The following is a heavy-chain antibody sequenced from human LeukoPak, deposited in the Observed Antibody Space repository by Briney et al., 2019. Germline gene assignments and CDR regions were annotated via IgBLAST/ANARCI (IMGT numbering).Heavy chain of an antibody. CDR1: GGSISSYY. V-gene: IGHV4-4*07. D-gene: IGHD1-1*01. CDR3: ARAPSYNSARLDV. J-gene: IGHJ6*02. CDR2: IYTSGGT. Sequence: SESLSLTCTVSGGSISSYYWTWVRQPAGKGLEWIGRIYTSGGTNYNPSRKSRVTMSVDTSENRFSLKLTSVTAADTAVYYCARAPSYNSARLDVWGQGTTVTVSS.